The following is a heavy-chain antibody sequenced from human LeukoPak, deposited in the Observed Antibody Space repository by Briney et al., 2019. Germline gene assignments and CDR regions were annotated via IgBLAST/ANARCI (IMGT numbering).Heavy chain of an antibody. J-gene: IGHJ3*02. CDR3: ARELLSVDSKAESGAFDI. CDR1: GGTFSNYA. D-gene: IGHD4-11*01. CDR2: FIPIFGTA. Sequence: GASVKVSCKASGGTFSNYAINWVRQAPGQGLEWMGGFIPIFGTANYAQKFQGRVTITADKSTNTAYMELSSLRSEDTAVYYCARELLSVDSKAESGAFDIWGQGTMVTVSS. V-gene: IGHV1-69*06.